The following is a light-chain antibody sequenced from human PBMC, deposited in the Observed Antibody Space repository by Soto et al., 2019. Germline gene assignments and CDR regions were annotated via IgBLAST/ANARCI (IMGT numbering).Light chain of an antibody. CDR2: DVT. Sequence: QSVLTQPRSVSGSPGQSVTISCTGTGSDVGNYNYVSWYKQHPGKAPNLMIYDVTKRPSGVPDRISGSKSGNTASLTISGLQAEDEADYYCCSYAGRYTYVFGTGTKVTVL. V-gene: IGLV2-11*01. J-gene: IGLJ1*01. CDR1: GSDVGNYNY. CDR3: CSYAGRYTYV.